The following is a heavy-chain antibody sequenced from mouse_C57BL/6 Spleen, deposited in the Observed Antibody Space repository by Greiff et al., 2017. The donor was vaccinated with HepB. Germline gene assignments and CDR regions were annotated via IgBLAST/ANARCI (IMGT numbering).Heavy chain of an antibody. V-gene: IGHV1-82*01. J-gene: IGHJ1*03. D-gene: IGHD1-1*01. Sequence: VQLVESGPELVKPGASVKISCKASGYAFSSSWMNWVKQRPGKGLEWIGRIYPGDGDTNYNGKFKGKATLTADKSSSTAYMQLSSLTSEDSAVYFCAREGGYYGDWYFDVWGTGTTVTVSS. CDR3: AREGGYYGDWYFDV. CDR1: GYAFSSSW. CDR2: IYPGDGDT.